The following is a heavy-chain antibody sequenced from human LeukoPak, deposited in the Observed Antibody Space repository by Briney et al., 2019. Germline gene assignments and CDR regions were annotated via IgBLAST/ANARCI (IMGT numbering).Heavy chain of an antibody. CDR1: GFTFSSYW. J-gene: IGHJ3*02. V-gene: IGHV3-7*01. D-gene: IGHD2-15*01. CDR2: IKQDGSEK. Sequence: GGSLRLSCAASGFTFSSYWMSWVRQAPGKGLEWVANIKQDGSEKYYVDSVKGRFTISRDNAKNSQYLQMNSLRAEDTAVYYCARDSGVGPCLFCSGFDIWGQGTMVTVSS. CDR3: ARDSGVGPCLFCSGFDI.